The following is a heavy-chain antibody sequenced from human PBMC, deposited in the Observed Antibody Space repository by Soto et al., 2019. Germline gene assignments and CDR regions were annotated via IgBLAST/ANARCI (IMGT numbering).Heavy chain of an antibody. Sequence: GGSLRLSCAASGFTFRSYAMSWVRQAPGKGLEWVSAISGSGGSTYYADSVKGRFTISRDNSKNTLYLQMNSLRAEDTAVYYCAKSLPGVVVVPAATLDYWGQGTLVTVSS. D-gene: IGHD2-2*01. V-gene: IGHV3-23*01. CDR1: GFTFRSYA. CDR3: AKSLPGVVVVPAATLDY. J-gene: IGHJ4*02. CDR2: ISGSGGST.